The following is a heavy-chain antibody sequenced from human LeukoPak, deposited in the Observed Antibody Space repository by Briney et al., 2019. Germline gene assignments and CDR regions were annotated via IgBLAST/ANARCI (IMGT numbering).Heavy chain of an antibody. CDR3: ARVVDTATVIDY. CDR2: IYYGGST. D-gene: IGHD5-18*01. J-gene: IGHJ4*02. CDR1: GGSLSSGGYY. Sequence: SQTLSLTCTVSGGSLSSGGYYWSWIRQHPGKGQEWIGYIYYGGSTYYNPSLKSRVTISVDTSKNQCSLNLSSGTAADTAVYYCARVVDTATVIDYWGQGTLVAVSS. V-gene: IGHV4-31*03.